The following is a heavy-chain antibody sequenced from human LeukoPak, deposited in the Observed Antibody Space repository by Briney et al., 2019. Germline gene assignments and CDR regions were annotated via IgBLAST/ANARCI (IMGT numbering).Heavy chain of an antibody. CDR3: ATYNKDSHGYPLDY. V-gene: IGHV3-15*01. D-gene: IGHD5-18*01. J-gene: IGHJ4*02. Sequence: GGSLRLSCAASGFTFTNAWMSWVRQAPGKGLEWVGRITSKTDGGTTDHAAPVKGRFTISRDDSINTMYLQMNSLKTEDKAVYYCATYNKDSHGYPLDYWGQGTLVTVSS. CDR2: ITSKTDGGTT. CDR1: GFTFTNAW.